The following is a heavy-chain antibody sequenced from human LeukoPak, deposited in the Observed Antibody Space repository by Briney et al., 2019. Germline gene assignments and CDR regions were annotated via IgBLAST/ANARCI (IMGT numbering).Heavy chain of an antibody. D-gene: IGHD4-11*01. CDR1: GYTFTGYY. CDR2: INSDGSST. Sequence: SCKASGYTFTGYYMHWVRQAPGKGLVWVSRINSDGSSTSYADSVKGRFTISRDNAKNTLYLQMNSLRAEDTAVYYCARDSTGVDYWGQGTLVTVSS. J-gene: IGHJ4*02. V-gene: IGHV3-74*01. CDR3: ARDSTGVDY.